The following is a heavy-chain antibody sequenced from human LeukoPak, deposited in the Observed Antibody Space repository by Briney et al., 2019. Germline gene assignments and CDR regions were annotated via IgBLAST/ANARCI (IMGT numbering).Heavy chain of an antibody. Sequence: GGSLRLSCAASGFTVSSNYMSWVRQAPGKGLEWVSGISWNSGSIGYADSVKGRFTISRDNAKNSLYLQMNSLRAEDMALCYCAKSSGPRLGAFDIWGQGTMVTVSS. CDR3: AKSSGPRLGAFDI. V-gene: IGHV3-9*03. CDR1: GFTVSSNY. CDR2: ISWNSGSI. J-gene: IGHJ3*02. D-gene: IGHD6-19*01.